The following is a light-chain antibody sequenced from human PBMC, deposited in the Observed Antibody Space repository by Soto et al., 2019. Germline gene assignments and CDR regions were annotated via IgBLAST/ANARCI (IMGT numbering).Light chain of an antibody. J-gene: IGKJ1*01. CDR2: AAS. CDR1: QSVSSY. Sequence: EIVLTQSPATLSLSPGERATLSRRASQSVSSYLAWYQQKPGQAPRLLIYAASSRATGIPDRFSGGGSGTDFTLTISRLEPEDFAVYYCQQCGSSPWTFGQGTKVDI. CDR3: QQCGSSPWT. V-gene: IGKV3-20*01.